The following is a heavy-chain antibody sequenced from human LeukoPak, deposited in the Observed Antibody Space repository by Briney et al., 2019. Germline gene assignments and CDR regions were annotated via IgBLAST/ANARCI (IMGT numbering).Heavy chain of an antibody. J-gene: IGHJ3*02. V-gene: IGHV1-8*01. CDR1: GYTFTSYD. Sequence: ASVKVSCKASGYTFTSYDINWVRQATGQGLEWMGWMNPNSGNTGYAQKFQGRVTMTRNTSISTAYMELSSLRSEDTAVYYCARGVTGGYSYGSDAFDIWGQGTMVTVSS. D-gene: IGHD5-18*01. CDR3: ARGVTGGYSYGSDAFDI. CDR2: MNPNSGNT.